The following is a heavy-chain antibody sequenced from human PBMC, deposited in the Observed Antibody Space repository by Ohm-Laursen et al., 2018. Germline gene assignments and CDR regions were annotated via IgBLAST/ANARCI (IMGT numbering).Heavy chain of an antibody. CDR3: ASRRVGAGVVDY. V-gene: IGHV3-33*01. CDR1: GFTFSSYG. J-gene: IGHJ4*02. Sequence: SLRLSCTASGFTFSSYGMHWVRQAPGKGLEWVAVIWYDGSNKYYADSVKGRFTISRDNSKNTLYLQMNSLRAEDTAVYYCASRRVGAGVVDYWGQGTLVTVSS. CDR2: IWYDGSNK. D-gene: IGHD1-26*01.